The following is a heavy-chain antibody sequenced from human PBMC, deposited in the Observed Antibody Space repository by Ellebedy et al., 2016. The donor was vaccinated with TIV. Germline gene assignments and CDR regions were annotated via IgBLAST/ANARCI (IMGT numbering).Heavy chain of an antibody. CDR2: ISSSGSTI. D-gene: IGHD3-10*01. CDR3: ARDLPYYGYGSGSYFDY. Sequence: PGGSLRLSCAASGFTFSDYYMSRIRQAPGRGLEWVSFISSSGSTIHYADSVKGRFTISRDNAENSLYLQMNSLRVEDTAVYYCARDLPYYGYGSGSYFDYWGQGTLVTVSS. V-gene: IGHV3-11*01. J-gene: IGHJ4*02. CDR1: GFTFSDYY.